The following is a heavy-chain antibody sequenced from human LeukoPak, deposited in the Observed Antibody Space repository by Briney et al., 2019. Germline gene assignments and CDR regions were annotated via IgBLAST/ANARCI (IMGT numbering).Heavy chain of an antibody. CDR2: IIPIFGTA. V-gene: IGHV1-69*13. CDR3: ARDNCSSTSCYRYGMDV. Sequence: ASVKVSCKASGGTFSSYAISWVRQAPGQGLEWMGGIIPIFGTANYAQKFQGRVTITADESTGTAYMELSSLRSEDTAVYYCARDNCSSTSCYRYGMDVWGQGTTVTVSS. CDR1: GGTFSSYA. D-gene: IGHD2-2*02. J-gene: IGHJ6*02.